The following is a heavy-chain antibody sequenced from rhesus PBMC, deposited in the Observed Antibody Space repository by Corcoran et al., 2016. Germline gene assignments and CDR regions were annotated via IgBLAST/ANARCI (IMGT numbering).Heavy chain of an antibody. CDR1: GYTFTDYY. CDR3: ATGSSCIYGFDS. V-gene: IGHV1-111*02. J-gene: IGHJ6*01. Sequence: EVQLVQSGAEVNKPGAPVKISCKASGYTFTDYYPHGVRKVTGKGLEWMGRVDPEDGEAIHAQKFQDRVTITADTSTDTAYMKLSSLRSEETAVYYCATGSSCIYGFDSWGQGVVVTVSS. D-gene: IGHD6-13*01. CDR2: VDPEDGEA.